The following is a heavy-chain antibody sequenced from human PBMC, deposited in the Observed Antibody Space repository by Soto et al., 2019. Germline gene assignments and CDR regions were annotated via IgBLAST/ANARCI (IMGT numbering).Heavy chain of an antibody. D-gene: IGHD3-10*01. CDR3: ARGPNPHIWFGDFWNWFDP. CDR1: GYTFTSYA. CDR2: INTNTGNP. Sequence: QVQLVQSGSELKKPGASVKVSCKASGYTFTSYAMNWVRQAPGQGLEWMGWINTNTGNPTYAQGFTGRFVFSLETSVSTAYLQICSLKAEDTAVYYWARGPNPHIWFGDFWNWFDPWGQGTLVTVSS. J-gene: IGHJ5*02. V-gene: IGHV7-4-1*01.